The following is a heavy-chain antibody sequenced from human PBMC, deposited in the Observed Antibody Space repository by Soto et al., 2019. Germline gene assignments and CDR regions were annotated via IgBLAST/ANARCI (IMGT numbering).Heavy chain of an antibody. CDR2: ISGSGGST. Sequence: EVQLLESGGGLVQPGGSLRLSCAASGFTFSSYAMSWVRQAPGKGLEWVSAISGSGGSTYYADSVKGRFTISRDNSKNTLYLQMNSLRAEDTAVYYCANSPRGYSSSSCNYYYYMDVWGKGTTVTVSS. D-gene: IGHD6-6*01. V-gene: IGHV3-23*01. J-gene: IGHJ6*03. CDR1: GFTFSSYA. CDR3: ANSPRGYSSSSCNYYYYMDV.